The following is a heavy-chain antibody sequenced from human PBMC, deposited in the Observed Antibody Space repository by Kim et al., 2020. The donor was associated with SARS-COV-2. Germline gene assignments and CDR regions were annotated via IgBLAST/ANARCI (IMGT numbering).Heavy chain of an antibody. V-gene: IGHV4-39*07. D-gene: IGHD5-12*01. Sequence: NPPLKRRDTISVDTSKNQCSLTLRSVTAADTAVYYCARGFRDGYNKFLDYWGQGTLVTVSS. J-gene: IGHJ4*02. CDR3: ARGFRDGYNKFLDY.